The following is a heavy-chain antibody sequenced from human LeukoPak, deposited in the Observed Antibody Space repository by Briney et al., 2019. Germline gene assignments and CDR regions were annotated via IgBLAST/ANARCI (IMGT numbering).Heavy chain of an antibody. Sequence: PGRSLRLSCAASGFTFSRYAMHWVRQAPGKGLEWLAVIADHGSKKHYADSVKGRFTISRDNSKNTLYLQMNSLSAEDTAVYYCARDPVYDSSGYLYYYYGMDVWGQGTIVTVSS. V-gene: IGHV3-30-3*01. J-gene: IGHJ6*02. D-gene: IGHD3-22*01. CDR2: IADHGSKK. CDR1: GFTFSRYA. CDR3: ARDPVYDSSGYLYYYYGMDV.